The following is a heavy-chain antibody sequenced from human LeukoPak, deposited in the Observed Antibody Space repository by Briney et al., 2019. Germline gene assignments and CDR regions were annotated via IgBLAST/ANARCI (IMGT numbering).Heavy chain of an antibody. Sequence: GGSLRLPCAAYGFTFSSYGIHWVRQAPGKGLEWVAFIGYDRNSKHYADSVKGRSTISGDNSKNTLYLQMNSLRTEDTAVYYCAKNRRASGDYAGAFDYWGQGTLVTVSS. D-gene: IGHD4-17*01. V-gene: IGHV3-30*02. CDR3: AKNRRASGDYAGAFDY. J-gene: IGHJ4*02. CDR1: GFTFSSYG. CDR2: IGYDRNSK.